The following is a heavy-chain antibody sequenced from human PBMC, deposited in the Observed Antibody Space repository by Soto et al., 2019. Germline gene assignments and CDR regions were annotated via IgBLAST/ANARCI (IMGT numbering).Heavy chain of an antibody. V-gene: IGHV1-8*01. J-gene: IGHJ4*02. D-gene: IGHD1-26*01. CDR1: GYSFTSLD. CDR2: MQPSTGRT. CDR3: ARGVSAGVDY. Sequence: ASVKVSCKASGYSFTSLDINWVRQTAGRGLEWMGWMQPSTGRTGYAQKFQGRVTMTRDTSINTAYMELTTLTSDDTAFYYCARGVSAGVDYWGQGTLVTVSS.